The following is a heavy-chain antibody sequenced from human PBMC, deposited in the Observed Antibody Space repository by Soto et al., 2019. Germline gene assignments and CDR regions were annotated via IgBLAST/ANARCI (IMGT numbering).Heavy chain of an antibody. D-gene: IGHD6-19*01. CDR3: ARSVAVPGAHIDY. V-gene: IGHV4-59*01. CDR2: VYYTGST. CDR1: GGSISGSY. Sequence: PSETLSLTCSVSGGSISGSYSSCIRQSPGKGLEWLGYVYYTGSTNHSPSLRSRVSISVDTSKNEFSLRLSSVTAADTAVYFCARSVAVPGAHIDYWGQGTQVTVSS. J-gene: IGHJ4*02.